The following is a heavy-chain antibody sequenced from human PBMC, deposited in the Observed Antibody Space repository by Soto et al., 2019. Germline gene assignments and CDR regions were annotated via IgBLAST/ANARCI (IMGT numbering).Heavy chain of an antibody. CDR3: AKVGMDYDFWSGYYDC. V-gene: IGHV3-9*01. CDR1: GFTFDDYA. J-gene: IGHJ4*01. D-gene: IGHD3-3*01. CDR2: ISCRGGNI. Sequence: EVQLVESGGGLVQPGRSLRLSCAASGFTFDDYAMHWVRQAPGKGLEWVSGISCRGGNIGYADSVKGRFTISRDNAKNSLYLQMNSLGTEDTALYYCAKVGMDYDFWSGYYDCWGHGTLVTVSS.